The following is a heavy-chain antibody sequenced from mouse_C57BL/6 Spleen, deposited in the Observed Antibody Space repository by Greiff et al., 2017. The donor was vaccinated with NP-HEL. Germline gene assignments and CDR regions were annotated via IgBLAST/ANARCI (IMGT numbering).Heavy chain of an antibody. Sequence: EVKLMESGGGLVKPGGSLKLSCAASGFTFSDYGMHWVRQAPEKGLEWVAYISSGSSTIYYADTVKGRFTISRDNAKNTLFLQMTSLRSEDTAMYYCARGWDEYYFDYWGQGTTLTVSS. CDR1: GFTFSDYG. CDR2: ISSGSSTI. V-gene: IGHV5-17*01. D-gene: IGHD4-1*01. CDR3: ARGWDEYYFDY. J-gene: IGHJ2*01.